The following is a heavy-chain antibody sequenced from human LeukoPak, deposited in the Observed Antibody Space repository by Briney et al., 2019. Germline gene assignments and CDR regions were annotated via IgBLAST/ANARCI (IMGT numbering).Heavy chain of an antibody. CDR3: AKGGYCSGGSCYSAYYFDY. D-gene: IGHD2-15*01. CDR1: GFTFSSYA. J-gene: IGHJ4*02. CDR2: ISGSGGST. V-gene: IGHV3-23*01. Sequence: GGSLGLSCAASGFTFSSYAMSWVRQAPGKGLEWVSAISGSGGSTYYADSVKGRFTISRDNSKNTLYLQMNSLRAEDTAVYYCAKGGYCSGGSCYSAYYFDYWGQGTLVTVSS.